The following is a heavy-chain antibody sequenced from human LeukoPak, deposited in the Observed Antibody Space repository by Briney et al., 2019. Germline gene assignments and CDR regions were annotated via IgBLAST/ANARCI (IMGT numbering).Heavy chain of an antibody. CDR2: INPNSGGT. V-gene: IGHV1-2*02. Sequence: ASVKVSCKASGYTFTGYYMHWVRPAPGQGLEWMGWINPNSGGTNYAQKFQGRVTMTRDTSISTAYMELSRLRSDDTAVYYCARATLAMVRGVFDYWGQGTLVTVSS. CDR3: ARATLAMVRGVFDY. J-gene: IGHJ4*02. CDR1: GYTFTGYY. D-gene: IGHD3-10*01.